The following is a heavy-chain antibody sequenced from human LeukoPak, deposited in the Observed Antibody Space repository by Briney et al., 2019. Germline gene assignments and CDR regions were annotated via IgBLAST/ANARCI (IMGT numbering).Heavy chain of an antibody. CDR2: IYSGGST. J-gene: IGHJ4*02. Sequence: PGGSLRLSCAASGFTVSSNYMSWVRQAPGKGLEWVSIIYSGGSTFYADTVKGRFTISRDNSKNTLYLQMNSLRAEDTAVYYCARRAGAYSHPYDYWGQGTLVTVSS. V-gene: IGHV3-53*01. D-gene: IGHD4/OR15-4a*01. CDR1: GFTVSSNY. CDR3: ARRAGAYSHPYDY.